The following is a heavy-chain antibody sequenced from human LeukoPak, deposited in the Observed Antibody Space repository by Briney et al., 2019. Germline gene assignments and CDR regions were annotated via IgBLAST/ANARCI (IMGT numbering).Heavy chain of an antibody. D-gene: IGHD3-3*01. CDR3: ARGVDTIFGVGNNWFDP. CDR2: IYTSGST. V-gene: IGHV4-4*07. CDR1: GGSISSYY. J-gene: IGHJ5*02. Sequence: PSETLSLTRTVSGGSISSYYWSWIRQPAGRGLEWIGRIYTSGSTNYNPSLKSRVTMSVDTSKNQFSLKLSSVTAADTAVYYCARGVDTIFGVGNNWFDPWGQGTLVTVSS.